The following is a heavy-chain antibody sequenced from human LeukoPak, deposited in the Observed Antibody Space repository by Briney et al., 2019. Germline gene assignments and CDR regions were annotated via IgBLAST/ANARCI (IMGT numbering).Heavy chain of an antibody. J-gene: IGHJ6*03. CDR3: AKNFYTTTTYMDV. D-gene: IGHD3-16*01. CDR1: GFTFSNAW. Sequence: PGGSLRLSCAASGFTFSNAWMSWVRQAPGKGLEWVGRIKSKTDGGTTDYAAPVKGRFTISRDNSKNTLYLQMNGLSAEDTALYYCAKNFYTTTTYMDVWGKGTTVTVSS. CDR2: IKSKTDGGTT. V-gene: IGHV3-15*01.